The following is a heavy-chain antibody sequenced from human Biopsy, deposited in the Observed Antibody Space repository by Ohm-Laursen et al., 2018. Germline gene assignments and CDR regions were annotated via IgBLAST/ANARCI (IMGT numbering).Heavy chain of an antibody. D-gene: IGHD6-19*01. CDR1: GFGIYA. CDR3: AEDGGQWLGGAFDI. J-gene: IGHJ3*02. CDR2: VAYDGSNK. V-gene: IGHV3-30*18. Sequence: SLRLSCTASGFGIYAMHWVRQPPGKGLEWLAVVAYDGSNKYHAESVKGRFTISRDRSRDTVHLQMNSLRYEDTALYYCAEDGGQWLGGAFDIWGHGTMVSVSS.